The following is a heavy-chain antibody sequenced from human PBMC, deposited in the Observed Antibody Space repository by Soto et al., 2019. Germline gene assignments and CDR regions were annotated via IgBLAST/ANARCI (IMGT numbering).Heavy chain of an antibody. CDR3: ARDRGYCSGGSCYEFDY. J-gene: IGHJ4*02. D-gene: IGHD2-15*01. V-gene: IGHV3-33*01. CDR2: IWYDGSNK. Sequence: GFLRLSCAASGFTFSSYGMHWVRQAPGKGLEWVAVIWYDGSNKYYADSVKGRFTISRDNSKNTLYLQMNSLRAEDTAVYYCARDRGYCSGGSCYEFDYWGQGTLVTVSS. CDR1: GFTFSSYG.